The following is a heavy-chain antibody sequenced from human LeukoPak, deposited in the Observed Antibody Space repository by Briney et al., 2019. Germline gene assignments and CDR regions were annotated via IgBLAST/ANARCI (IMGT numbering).Heavy chain of an antibody. J-gene: IGHJ3*02. D-gene: IGHD1-26*01. Sequence: SETLSLTCAVSGGSISSSNWWSWVRQPPGKGLEWIGEIYHSGSTNYNPSLKSRVTISVDKSKNQFSLKLSSVTAADTAVYYCARGGHSGSYFGGAFDIWGQGTMVTVSS. V-gene: IGHV4-4*02. CDR3: ARGGHSGSYFGGAFDI. CDR1: GGSISSSNW. CDR2: IYHSGST.